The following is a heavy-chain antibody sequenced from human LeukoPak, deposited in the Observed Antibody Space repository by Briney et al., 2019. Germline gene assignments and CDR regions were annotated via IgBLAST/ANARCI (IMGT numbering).Heavy chain of an antibody. CDR1: GFTFSSYA. J-gene: IGHJ4*02. Sequence: GGSLRLSCAASGFTFSSYAMSWVRQAPGKGLEWVSAISGSGGSTYYADSVKGRFTISRDNSKNTLYLQMNSLRAEDTAIYYCAKSRYGMCEGYPDWGQGTLVTVSS. CDR2: ISGSGGST. D-gene: IGHD5-24*01. CDR3: AKSRYGMCEGYPD. V-gene: IGHV3-23*01.